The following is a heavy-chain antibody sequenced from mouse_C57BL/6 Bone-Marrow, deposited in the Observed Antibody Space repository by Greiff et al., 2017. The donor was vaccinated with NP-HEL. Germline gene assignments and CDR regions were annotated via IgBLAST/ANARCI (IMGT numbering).Heavy chain of an antibody. D-gene: IGHD2-4*01. Sequence: QVQLQQPGAELVRPGSSVKLSCKASGYTFTSYWMHWVKQRPIQGLEWIGNIDPSDSETHYNQKFKDKATLTVDKSSSPAYMQLSSLTSEDSAVYYCARWGLRRSPWFAYWGQGTLVTVSA. CDR2: IDPSDSET. J-gene: IGHJ3*01. CDR3: ARWGLRRSPWFAY. V-gene: IGHV1-52*01. CDR1: GYTFTSYW.